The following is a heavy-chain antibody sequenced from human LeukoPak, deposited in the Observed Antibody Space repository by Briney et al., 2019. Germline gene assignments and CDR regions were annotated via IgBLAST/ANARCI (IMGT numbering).Heavy chain of an antibody. D-gene: IGHD3-22*01. CDR3: ARFGLSRPTRQYYYDSSGYYYGRGLDY. Sequence: SETLSLTCTVSGGSISSSTYYWGWIRQPPGKGLEWIGSVYYSGRTDYNPALKSRVTISVDTSKNQFSLKLTSVTAADTAVYYCARFGLSRPTRQYYYDSSGYYYGRGLDYWGQGTLVTVSS. J-gene: IGHJ4*02. CDR1: GGSISSSTYY. V-gene: IGHV4-39*01. CDR2: VYYSGRT.